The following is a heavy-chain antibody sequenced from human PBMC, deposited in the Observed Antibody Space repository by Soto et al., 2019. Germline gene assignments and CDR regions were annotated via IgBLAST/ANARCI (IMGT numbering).Heavy chain of an antibody. V-gene: IGHV3-33*01. J-gene: IGHJ4*02. CDR2: IWYDGSNK. CDR1: GFTFRSYG. D-gene: IGHD3-22*01. CDR3: ARDSTEHDSSGYYLG. Sequence: PGGSLGLSCAASGFTFRSYGMHWVRQAPGKGLEWVAVIWYDGSNKYYADSVKGRFTISRDNSKNTLYLQMNSLRAEDTAVYYCARDSTEHDSSGYYLGWGQGTLVTVSS.